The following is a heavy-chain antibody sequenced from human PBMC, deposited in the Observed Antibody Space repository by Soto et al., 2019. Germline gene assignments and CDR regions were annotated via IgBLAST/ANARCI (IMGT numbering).Heavy chain of an antibody. V-gene: IGHV1-2*02. Sequence: ASVKVSCKASGYTFTTYDLSWVRQAPGQGLEWMGWFNPNSGGTNYAQKFQGRVTMTRDTSIITAYMELSRLRSDDTAVYYCATGENWFDPWGQGTLVTVSS. CDR3: ATGENWFDP. CDR2: FNPNSGGT. D-gene: IGHD1-1*01. CDR1: GYTFTTYD. J-gene: IGHJ5*02.